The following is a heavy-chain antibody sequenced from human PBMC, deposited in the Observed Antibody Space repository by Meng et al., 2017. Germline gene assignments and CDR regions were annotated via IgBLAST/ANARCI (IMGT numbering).Heavy chain of an antibody. CDR2: INPKSGDT. CDR1: GYTFPDYW. CDR3: ARDEDISAAGKLFGDY. J-gene: IGHJ4*02. D-gene: IGHD6-13*01. Sequence: QVRWVQAGGGVKKPGASVKVSCKASGYTFPDYWLHWVRRAPGQGLEWMGRINPKSGDTHYAQRFQGRVTMTGDTSISTAYMELSGLRSDDTAMYYCARDEDISAAGKLFGDYWGQGTLVTVSS. V-gene: IGHV1-2*06.